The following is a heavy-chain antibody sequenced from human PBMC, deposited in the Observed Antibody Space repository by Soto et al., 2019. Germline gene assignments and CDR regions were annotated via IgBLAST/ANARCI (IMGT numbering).Heavy chain of an antibody. CDR1: GFTFSSYS. D-gene: IGHD5-12*01. CDR2: ISSSSSTI. CDR3: ARVLYSGYDPNFDY. V-gene: IGHV3-48*01. Sequence: PGGSLRLSCAASGFTFSSYSMNWVRQAPGKGLEWVSYISSSSSTIYYADSVKGRFTISRDNAKNSLYLQMNSLRAEDTAVYHCARVLYSGYDPNFDYWGQGTLVTVSS. J-gene: IGHJ4*02.